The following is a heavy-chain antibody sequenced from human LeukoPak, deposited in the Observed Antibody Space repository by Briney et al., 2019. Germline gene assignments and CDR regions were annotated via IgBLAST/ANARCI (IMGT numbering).Heavy chain of an antibody. CDR2: ISSSGSTI. V-gene: IGHV3-11*01. CDR3: ADLGTTYYYDHSTY. CDR1: GFTFSDYY. J-gene: IGHJ4*02. D-gene: IGHD3-22*01. Sequence: GGSLRLSCAASGFTFSDYYMSWIRQAPGKGLEWVSYISSSGSTIYYADSVKGRFTISRDNAKNSLYLQMNSLRAEDTAVYYCADLGTTYYYDHSTYWGRGTLVTVSS.